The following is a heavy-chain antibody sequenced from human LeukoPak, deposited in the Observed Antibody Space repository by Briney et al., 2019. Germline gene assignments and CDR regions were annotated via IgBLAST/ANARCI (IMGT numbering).Heavy chain of an antibody. J-gene: IGHJ4*02. CDR3: ARLSGGSSFGRADY. D-gene: IGHD2-15*01. CDR2: IIPIFGTA. V-gene: IGHV1-69*13. Sequence: VASVKVSCKASGGTFSSYAISWVRQAPGQGLEWMGGIIPIFGTANYAQKFQGRVTITADESTSTAYMELSSLRSEDTAVYYCARLSGGSSFGRADYWGQGTLVTVSS. CDR1: GGTFSSYA.